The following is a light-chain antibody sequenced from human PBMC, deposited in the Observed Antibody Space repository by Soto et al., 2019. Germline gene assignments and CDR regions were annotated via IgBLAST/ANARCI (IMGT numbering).Light chain of an antibody. J-gene: IGKJ3*01. CDR1: QSVNLN. V-gene: IGKV3-15*01. CDR3: HQYNCWPRGT. CDR2: VAS. Sequence: EIVLTQSPGTLYLSPGEGATLSCTASQSVNLNLAWYQQKPGQPPRLLLYVASTRATGIPVRFRGSGSGTEFTLTISSVKSEDAADYYCHQYNCWPRGTFGRGTKVEIK.